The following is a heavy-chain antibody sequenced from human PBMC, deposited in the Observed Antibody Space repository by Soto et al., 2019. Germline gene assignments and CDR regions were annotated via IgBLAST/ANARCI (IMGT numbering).Heavy chain of an antibody. Sequence: ASVKVSCKASGYTFTGYYMHWVRQAPGQGLEWMGWINPNSGGTNYAQKFQGWVTMTRDTSISTAYMELSRLRSDDTAVYYCARRKVIGFLEWPHDAFDIWGQGTMVTVSS. J-gene: IGHJ3*02. D-gene: IGHD3-3*02. CDR1: GYTFTGYY. CDR2: INPNSGGT. CDR3: ARRKVIGFLEWPHDAFDI. V-gene: IGHV1-2*04.